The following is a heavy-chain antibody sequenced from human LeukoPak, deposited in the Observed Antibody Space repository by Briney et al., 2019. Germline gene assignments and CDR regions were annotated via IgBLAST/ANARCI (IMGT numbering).Heavy chain of an antibody. CDR1: GFTFEDHG. Sequence: GGSLRLSCAASGFTFEDHGMSWVRQAPGKGLEWVSVINWNGGSIGYADSVQGRFSISRENAKNSLYLQMNSLRGEHTSVYFCARLRGVAATLLFDYWGQGILVTVSS. J-gene: IGHJ4*02. D-gene: IGHD1-26*01. V-gene: IGHV3-20*04. CDR3: ARLRGVAATLLFDY. CDR2: INWNGGSI.